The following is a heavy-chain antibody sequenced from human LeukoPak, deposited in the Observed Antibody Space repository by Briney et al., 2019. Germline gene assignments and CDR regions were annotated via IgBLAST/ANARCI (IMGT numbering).Heavy chain of an antibody. Sequence: ASVKVSCKASGYSFSSHDINWVRQATGQGLEWMGWMNPKSGNTDHAQKFQGRVTMSRNTSISVAYLELSSLRSEDTAVDFCVSASLLRGFVGYSFDSGAQGAPVTVFS. J-gene: IGHJ4*02. CDR2: MNPKSGNT. V-gene: IGHV1-8*01. CDR3: VSASLLRGFVGYSFDS. CDR1: GYSFSSHD. D-gene: IGHD2-21*01.